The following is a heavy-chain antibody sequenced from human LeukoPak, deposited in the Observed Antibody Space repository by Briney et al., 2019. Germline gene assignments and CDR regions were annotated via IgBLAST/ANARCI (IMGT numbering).Heavy chain of an antibody. Sequence: SGPTLVKPTQTLTLTCTFSGFSLSTSGVGVGWIRQPPGEALEWLALIYWDDDKRYSPSLRSRLTITKDTSKNQVVLTMTNMDPVDTATYYCAHSRYSSSWYSQPFDYWGQGTLVTVSS. CDR2: IYWDDDK. CDR1: GFSLSTSGVG. V-gene: IGHV2-5*02. J-gene: IGHJ4*02. CDR3: AHSRYSSSWYSQPFDY. D-gene: IGHD6-13*01.